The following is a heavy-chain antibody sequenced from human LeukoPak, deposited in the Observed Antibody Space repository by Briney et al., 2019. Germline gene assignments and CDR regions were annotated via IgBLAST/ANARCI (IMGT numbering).Heavy chain of an antibody. CDR2: IKSNSGGT. CDR3: ARDRGMATVPGMDV. J-gene: IGHJ6*02. Sequence: ASVKVSCKASGYTFTAYYMHWVRQAPGQGLERMGWIKSNSGGTNYAQKFQGRVTMTRDTSISTVYMELSRLTSDDTAVYYCARDRGMATVPGMDVWGQGTTLIVSS. V-gene: IGHV1-2*02. CDR1: GYTFTAYY. D-gene: IGHD5-24*01.